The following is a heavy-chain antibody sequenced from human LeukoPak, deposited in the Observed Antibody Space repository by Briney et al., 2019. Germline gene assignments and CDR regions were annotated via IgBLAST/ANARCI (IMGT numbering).Heavy chain of an antibody. CDR2: IDTDGRTT. CDR3: VRDVAGARSY. D-gene: IGHD3-10*01. V-gene: IGHV3-74*01. Sequence: PGGSLRLSCAASGYTFSSYWMCWVRQAPGKGLVWVSRIDTDGRTTNYADSVRGRFTIYRDNVHNTLYLQMNSLTAEDTAVYYWVRDVAGARSYWGQGALVSVSS. J-gene: IGHJ4*02. CDR1: GYTFSSYW.